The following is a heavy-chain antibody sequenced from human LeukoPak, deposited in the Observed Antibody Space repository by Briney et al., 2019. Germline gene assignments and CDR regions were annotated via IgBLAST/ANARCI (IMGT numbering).Heavy chain of an antibody. J-gene: IGHJ6*03. Sequence: GGTLRLSCAASGFTFSSYDMTWVRQAPGKGLEYVSAISLNGGSTYYANSVKGRFTISRDNSKNTLYLQMGSLRAEDMAVYYCARVVRYYYMDVWGKGTTVTVSS. V-gene: IGHV3-64*01. CDR1: GFTFSSYD. CDR3: ARVVRYYYMDV. CDR2: ISLNGGST.